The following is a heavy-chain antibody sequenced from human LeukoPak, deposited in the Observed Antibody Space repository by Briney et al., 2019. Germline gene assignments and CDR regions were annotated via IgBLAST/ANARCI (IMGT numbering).Heavy chain of an antibody. J-gene: IGHJ4*02. CDR1: GYSISSGYY. CDR2: IYHSGST. CDR3: ARCSSGSCYY. Sequence: SETLSLTCAVSGYSISSGYYWGWIRQPPGKGLEWIGSIYHSGSTYYSPSFKSRVTILVDTSQNQFSLKLTSVTAAGTAIFYCARCSSGSCYYWGQGTLVTVSS. D-gene: IGHD2-15*01. V-gene: IGHV4-38-2*01.